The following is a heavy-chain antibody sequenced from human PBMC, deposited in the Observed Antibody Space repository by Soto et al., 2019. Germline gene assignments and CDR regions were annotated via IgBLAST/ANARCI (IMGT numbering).Heavy chain of an antibody. CDR3: ARLEVTGTTWGYFDY. V-gene: IGHV1-69*06. D-gene: IGHD1-20*01. J-gene: IGHJ4*02. Sequence: VQLVESGAEVKKPGSSVKVSCKASGGTFSSYAISWVRQAPGQGLEWMGGIIPIFGTANYAQKFQGRVTITADKSTSTAYMELSSLRSEDTAVYYCARLEVTGTTWGYFDYWGQGTLVTVSS. CDR1: GGTFSSYA. CDR2: IIPIFGTA.